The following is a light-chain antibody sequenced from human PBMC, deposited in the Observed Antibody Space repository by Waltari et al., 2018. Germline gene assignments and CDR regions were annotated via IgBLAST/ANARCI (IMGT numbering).Light chain of an antibody. CDR3: QTWGTGMGV. V-gene: IGLV4-69*01. CDR1: SGHSSYV. Sequence: QVVLTQSPSASASLGASVKLTCTLSSGHSSYVIAWLQQQPEKGPRYLMKLNSDGSHTRGDGIPDRFSGPSSGAERYLTIASLQSEDEADYYCQTWGTGMGVFGGGTKLTVL. J-gene: IGLJ3*02. CDR2: LNSDGSH.